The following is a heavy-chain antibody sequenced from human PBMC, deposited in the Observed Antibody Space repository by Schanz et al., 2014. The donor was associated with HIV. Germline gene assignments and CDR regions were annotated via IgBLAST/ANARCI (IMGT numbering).Heavy chain of an antibody. V-gene: IGHV3-33*06. CDR3: AKRSGRSFGYFDS. D-gene: IGHD2-15*01. Sequence: QVQLVESGGGVVQPGRSLRLSCAASGFTFSSYGMHWVRQAPGKGLEWVAVIWNDGSNKYYADSVKGRFTMSRDNSKNTLSLQMDSLRVDDTAIYYCAKRSGRSFGYFDSWGQGLLVTVSS. CDR2: IWNDGSNK. CDR1: GFTFSSYG. J-gene: IGHJ4*02.